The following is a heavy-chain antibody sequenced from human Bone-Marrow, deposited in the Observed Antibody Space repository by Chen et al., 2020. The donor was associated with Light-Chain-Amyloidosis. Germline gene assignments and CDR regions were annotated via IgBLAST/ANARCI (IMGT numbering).Heavy chain of an antibody. CDR2: IYPDDSDA. Sequence: EVQLEQSGPEVKKPGESRKISCKGSGYSCPNYWIGWVRQMPGKGLEWMGVIYPDDSDARYSPSFEGQVTISADKSITTAYLQWRSLKASDTAMYYCARRRDGYNFDYWGQGTLVTVSS. D-gene: IGHD5-12*01. CDR1: GYSCPNYW. V-gene: IGHV5-51*01. J-gene: IGHJ4*02. CDR3: ARRRDGYNFDY.